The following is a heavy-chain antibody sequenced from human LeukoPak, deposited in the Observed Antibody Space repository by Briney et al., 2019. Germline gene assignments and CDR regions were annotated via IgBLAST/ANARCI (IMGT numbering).Heavy chain of an antibody. J-gene: IGHJ4*02. CDR3: ARVGELGYFDY. CDR1: GFTFSDYY. D-gene: IGHD7-27*01. V-gene: IGHV3-11*06. CDR2: ISSSSSYT. Sequence: GGSLRLSCAASGFTFSDYYMSWIRQAPGKGLEWVSYISSSSSYTNYADSVKGRFTISRDNAKNSLYLQMNSLRAEDTAVYYCARVGELGYFDYWGQGTLVTVSS.